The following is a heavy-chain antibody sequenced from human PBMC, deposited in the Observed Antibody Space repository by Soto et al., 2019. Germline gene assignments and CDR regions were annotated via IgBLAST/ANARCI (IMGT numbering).Heavy chain of an antibody. Sequence: QVQLVESGGGVVQPGRSLRLSCEASGFTFSSYGMHWVRQAPGTGLEWVAVISYDGSNKYYADSVKGRFTISRDNSKNTLYLQMNSLRAEDTAVYYCAKDSPVSWYVREFYFDYWGQGTLVTVSS. V-gene: IGHV3-30*18. CDR2: ISYDGSNK. D-gene: IGHD6-13*01. J-gene: IGHJ4*02. CDR1: GFTFSSYG. CDR3: AKDSPVSWYVREFYFDY.